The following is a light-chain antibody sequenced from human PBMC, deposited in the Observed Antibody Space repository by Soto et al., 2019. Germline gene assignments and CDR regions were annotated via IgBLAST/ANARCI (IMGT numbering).Light chain of an antibody. J-gene: IGKJ4*01. CDR1: QNISTY. Sequence: DIQMTQAPSSLSASVGDRVTITCRARQNISTYFAWYQQKPGKVPKLLLSAAYTLQPGVPPRVSGSGSGTEVTLTISSLQPEDVATYYCQKYDNAPLTFGGGTKVEIK. V-gene: IGKV1-27*01. CDR2: AAY. CDR3: QKYDNAPLT.